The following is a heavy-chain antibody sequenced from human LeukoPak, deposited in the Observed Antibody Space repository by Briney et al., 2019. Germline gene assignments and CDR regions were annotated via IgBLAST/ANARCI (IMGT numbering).Heavy chain of an antibody. J-gene: IGHJ4*02. CDR2: IYYSGST. CDR3: ARTNAYYYDSSGYPLFDY. CDR1: GGSISSYY. D-gene: IGHD3-22*01. V-gene: IGHV4-59*01. Sequence: SETLSLTCTVSGGSISSYYLSWIRQPPGKGLEWIGYIYYSGSTNYNPSLKSRVTISVDTSKNQFSLKLSSVTAADTAVYYCARTNAYYYDSSGYPLFDYWGQGTLVTVSS.